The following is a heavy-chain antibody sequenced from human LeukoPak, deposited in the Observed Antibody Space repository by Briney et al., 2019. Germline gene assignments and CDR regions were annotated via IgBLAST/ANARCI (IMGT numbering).Heavy chain of an antibody. CDR1: GGTFSSYA. J-gene: IGHJ3*02. D-gene: IGHD3-9*01. V-gene: IGHV1-69*05. CDR3: ARDQYYDNPRHDAFDI. CDR2: IIPIFGTA. Sequence: SVKVSCKASGGTFSSYAISWVRQAPGQGLEWMGGIIPIFGTANYAQKFQGRVTITTDESTSTAYMELSSLRSEDTAVYYCARDQYYDNPRHDAFDIWGQGTMVTVSS.